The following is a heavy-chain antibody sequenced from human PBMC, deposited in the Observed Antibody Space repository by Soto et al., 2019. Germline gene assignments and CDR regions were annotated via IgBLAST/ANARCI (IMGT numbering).Heavy chain of an antibody. Sequence: QVQLVDLGGGAVQPGRSLTLSCTASGLSFSNYGVHWVRQAPGKGLEWVAIISDDGNSQNYAGSVKGRLTISRDNFKNTVCLQMDRLRGDDTAVYYCAKDRYSSSPGHLEYWGQGTLVTVSS. D-gene: IGHD6-19*01. CDR2: ISDDGNSQ. V-gene: IGHV3-30*18. CDR3: AKDRYSSSPGHLEY. J-gene: IGHJ4*02. CDR1: GLSFSNYG.